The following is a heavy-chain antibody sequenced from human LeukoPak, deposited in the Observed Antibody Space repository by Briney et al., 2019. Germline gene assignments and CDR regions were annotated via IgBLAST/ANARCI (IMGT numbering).Heavy chain of an antibody. V-gene: IGHV4-34*01. D-gene: IGHD2-2*01. CDR3: ARRSVVPAAMAYHYYYYMDV. J-gene: IGHJ6*03. Sequence: SETLSLTCTVSGGSISSYYWSWIRQPPGKGLEWIGEINHSGSTNYNPSLKSRVTISVDTSKNQFSLKLSSVTAADTAVYYCARRSVVPAAMAYHYYYYMDVWGKGTTVTISS. CDR1: GGSISSYY. CDR2: INHSGST.